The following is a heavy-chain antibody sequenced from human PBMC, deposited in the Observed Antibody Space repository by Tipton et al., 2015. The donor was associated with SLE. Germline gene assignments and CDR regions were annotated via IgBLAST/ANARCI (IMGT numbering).Heavy chain of an antibody. CDR2: IYYSGST. Sequence: TLSLTCTVSGGSISSYYWSWIRQPPGKGLEWIGYIYYSGSTNYNPSLKSRVTISVDTSKNQFSLKLSSVTAADTAAYYCARAPIAARPGYFDYWGQGTLVTVSS. CDR3: ARAPIAARPGYFDY. D-gene: IGHD6-6*01. V-gene: IGHV4-59*01. J-gene: IGHJ4*02. CDR1: GGSISSYY.